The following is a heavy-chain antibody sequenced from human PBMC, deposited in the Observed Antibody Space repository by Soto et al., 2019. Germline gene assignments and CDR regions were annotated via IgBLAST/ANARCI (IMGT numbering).Heavy chain of an antibody. J-gene: IGHJ3*02. CDR3: AKYTWELPSHAFDI. Sequence: EVQLLESGGGLVQPGGSLRLSCAASGFTFSSYAMSWVRQAPGKGLEWVSAISGSGGSTYYADSVKGRFTISRDNSKNTLYIQMNSLRADATAVYYCAKYTWELPSHAFDIWCQGTMVTVS. CDR1: GFTFSSYA. CDR2: ISGSGGST. D-gene: IGHD1-26*01. V-gene: IGHV3-23*01.